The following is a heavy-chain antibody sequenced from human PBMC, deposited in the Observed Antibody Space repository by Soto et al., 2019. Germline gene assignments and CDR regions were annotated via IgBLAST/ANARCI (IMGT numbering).Heavy chain of an antibody. D-gene: IGHD4-17*01. CDR2: IYYSGST. V-gene: IGHV4-59*01. Sequence: SETLSLTCTVSGGSISSYYWSWIRQPPGKGLEWIGYIYYSGSTNYNPSLKSRVTISVDTSKNQFSLKLSSVTAADTAVYYCAVFLLTGDYRYGMDGWGQGTTVTVSS. CDR1: GGSISSYY. CDR3: AVFLLTGDYRYGMDG. J-gene: IGHJ6*02.